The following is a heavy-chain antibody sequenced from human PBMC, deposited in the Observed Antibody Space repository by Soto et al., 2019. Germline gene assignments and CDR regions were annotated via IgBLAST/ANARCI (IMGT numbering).Heavy chain of an antibody. CDR3: ARGSSSSWDKPEGFCDY. Sequence: QVQLVQSGAEVQKPGSSVKVSCKASGGTFSSYTISWVRQAPGQGLEWMGRIIPILGIANYAQKFQGRVTITADKSTSTAYMELSSLRSEDTPVYYCARGSSSSWDKPEGFCDYWGQGTLVTVSS. CDR2: IIPILGIA. CDR1: GGTFSSYT. J-gene: IGHJ4*02. V-gene: IGHV1-69*02. D-gene: IGHD6-13*01.